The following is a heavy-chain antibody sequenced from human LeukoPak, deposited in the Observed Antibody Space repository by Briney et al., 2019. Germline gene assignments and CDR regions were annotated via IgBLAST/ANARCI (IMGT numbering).Heavy chain of an antibody. D-gene: IGHD4/OR15-4a*01. CDR2: ISAYNGNT. CDR1: GYTFTSYG. CDR3: ARIAYGANFFDY. V-gene: IGHV1-18*01. J-gene: IGHJ4*02. Sequence: ASVKVSCKASGYTFTSYGISWVRQAPGQGLEWMGWISAYNGNTNYAQKLQGRVTMTTDTSTSTAYMELRGLRSDDTAVYYCARIAYGANFFDYWGQGTLVTVSS.